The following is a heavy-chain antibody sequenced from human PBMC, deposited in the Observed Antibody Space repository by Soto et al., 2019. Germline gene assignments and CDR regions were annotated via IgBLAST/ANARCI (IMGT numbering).Heavy chain of an antibody. CDR3: AHRRSYGDTYNWFDP. J-gene: IGHJ5*02. V-gene: IGHV2-5*02. CDR1: GFSLSTSGVG. D-gene: IGHD4-17*01. Sequence: QITLKESGPTLVKPTQTLTLTCTFSGFSLSTSGVGVGWIRQPPGKALEWLALIYWDDDKRYSPSLKSRLTIXXDXSXXQVVLTMTNMDPVDTATYYCAHRRSYGDTYNWFDPWGQGTLVTVSS. CDR2: IYWDDDK.